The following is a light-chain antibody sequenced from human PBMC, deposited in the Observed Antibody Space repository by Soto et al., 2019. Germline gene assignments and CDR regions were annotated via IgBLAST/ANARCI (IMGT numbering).Light chain of an antibody. J-gene: IGLJ3*02. CDR3: SSYAASNNFYFV. CDR1: SSDVGGYNY. Sequence: QSALTQPPSAPGSPGQSVTISCTGTSSDVGGYNYVSWYQQYPGRAPKLMIYEVTKRPSGVPDRFSGSKSGNTASLTVSGLQAEDEADYYCSSYAASNNFYFVFGGGTKLTV. CDR2: EVT. V-gene: IGLV2-8*01.